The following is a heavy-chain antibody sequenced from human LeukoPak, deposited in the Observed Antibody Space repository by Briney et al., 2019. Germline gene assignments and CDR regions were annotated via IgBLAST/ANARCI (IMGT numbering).Heavy chain of an antibody. CDR2: ISWNSGSI. V-gene: IGHV3-9*01. CDR3: ARGSRYQLLLIDY. Sequence: SGGSLRLSCAASGFTFDDYAMHWVRQAPGKGLEWVSGISWNSGSIGYADSVKGRFTISRDNAKNSLYLQMNSLRAEDTAVYFCARGSRYQLLLIDYWGQGTLVTVSS. D-gene: IGHD2-2*01. J-gene: IGHJ4*02. CDR1: GFTFDDYA.